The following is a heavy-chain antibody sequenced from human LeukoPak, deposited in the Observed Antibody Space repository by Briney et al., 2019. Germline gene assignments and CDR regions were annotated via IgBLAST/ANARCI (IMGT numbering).Heavy chain of an antibody. V-gene: IGHV4-59*12. CDR3: AREGLITVVRGVNFGY. D-gene: IGHD3-10*01. CDR2: IYYSGST. J-gene: IGHJ4*02. Sequence: SETLSLTCTVSSDSISSYYWSWIRQPPGKGLEWIGFIYYSGSTNYNPSLRSRVTISVDTSKNQFSLKLTSVTAADTAVYYCAREGLITVVRGVNFGYWGQGTLVSVSS. CDR1: SDSISSYY.